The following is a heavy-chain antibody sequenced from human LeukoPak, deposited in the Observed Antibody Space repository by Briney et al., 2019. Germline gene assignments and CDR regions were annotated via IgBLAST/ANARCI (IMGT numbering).Heavy chain of an antibody. CDR3: ARDGGPDNYWFDP. D-gene: IGHD1-20*01. V-gene: IGHV4-34*01. CDR2: TNQRGTT. J-gene: IGHJ5*02. Sequence: SETLSLTCTVYGGSFSRYYWLWIRQPPGKGLEWIGETNQRGTTSYNPSLKSRVTISVDTSKSQFSLNLRSATAADTAVYYCARDGGPDNYWFDPWGQGSLVTVSS. CDR1: GGSFSRYY.